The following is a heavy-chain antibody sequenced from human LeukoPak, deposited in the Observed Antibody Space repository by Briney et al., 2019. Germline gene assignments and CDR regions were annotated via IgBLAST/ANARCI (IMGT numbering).Heavy chain of an antibody. V-gene: IGHV3-23*01. CDR3: VYYLVGAKRSFDY. D-gene: IGHD1-26*01. J-gene: IGHJ4*02. CDR2: ISNSDDST. Sequence: GGSLRLSCAASGFPFSSYAMSWVRQAPGKGLEWVSTISNSDDSTYYADSVKGRFNISRDNAKSSLFMQMTSLRAEDTAVYFCVYYLVGAKRSFDYWGQGTLVTVSS. CDR1: GFPFSSYA.